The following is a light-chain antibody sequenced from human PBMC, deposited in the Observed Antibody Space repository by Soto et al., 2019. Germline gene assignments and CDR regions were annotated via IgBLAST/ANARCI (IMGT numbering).Light chain of an antibody. Sequence: QSALTQPASVSGFPGQSITICCTGARSDVGSYNLVSWYQQHPGKAPKLMIYEGSKRPSGVSNRCSGSKSGNTASLTTSGLQAEDEADYYCCSYAGSSTLVFGGGTKVTVL. J-gene: IGLJ2*01. CDR1: RSDVGSYNL. V-gene: IGLV2-23*01. CDR3: CSYAGSSTLV. CDR2: EGS.